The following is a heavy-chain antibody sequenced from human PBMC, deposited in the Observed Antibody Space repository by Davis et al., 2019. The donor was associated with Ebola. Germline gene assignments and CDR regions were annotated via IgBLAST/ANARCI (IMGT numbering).Heavy chain of an antibody. D-gene: IGHD2-2*01. J-gene: IGHJ5*02. Sequence: GGSLRLSCAASGFTFSSYSMNWVRQAPGKGLEWVSYISSISSTIYYADHVKGRFTISRDNAKNSLYLQMNSLRAEDTAVYYCARDLPQYQLLVGWFDPWGQGTLVTVSS. CDR2: ISSISSTI. CDR1: GFTFSSYS. V-gene: IGHV3-48*01. CDR3: ARDLPQYQLLVGWFDP.